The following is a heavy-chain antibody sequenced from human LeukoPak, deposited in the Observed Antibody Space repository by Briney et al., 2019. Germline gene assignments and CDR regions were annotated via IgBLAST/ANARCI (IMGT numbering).Heavy chain of an antibody. V-gene: IGHV3-23*01. D-gene: IGHD3-22*01. CDR3: VRDSGEIPNTYYYDSSGYLHY. CDR1: GFTFSTYA. CDR2: ISGSGATK. Sequence: GGSLRLSCAASGFTFSTYAMSWVRQAPGKRLECVSAISGSGATKFYADSVKGRFTISRDSSKNTLYLQMNSLRAEDTAVYFCVRDSGEIPNTYYYDSSGYLHYWGPGTLVTVSS. J-gene: IGHJ4*02.